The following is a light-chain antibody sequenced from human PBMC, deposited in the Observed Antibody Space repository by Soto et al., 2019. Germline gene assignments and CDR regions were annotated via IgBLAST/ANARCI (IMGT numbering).Light chain of an antibody. CDR3: CSFTTSSTWL. V-gene: IGLV2-23*02. Sequence: QSALTQPASVSGSPGQSITISCSETSSGIGTYNYVSWYQLHPGKVPKLIIYEVNNRPSGISPRFSGSKSGKTASLTISGLQAEDEADYYCCSFTTSSTWLFGGGTKLT. CDR1: SSGIGTYNY. CDR2: EVN. J-gene: IGLJ3*02.